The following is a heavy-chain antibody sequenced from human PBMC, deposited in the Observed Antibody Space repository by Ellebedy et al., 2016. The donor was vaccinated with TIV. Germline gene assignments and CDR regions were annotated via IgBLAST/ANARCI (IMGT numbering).Heavy chain of an antibody. V-gene: IGHV1-2*04. CDR1: GYTFIDYY. CDR2: INPTSGGT. Sequence: AASVKVSCTASGYTFIDYYMHWVRQAPGQGLEWLGWINPTSGGTSYAQKFQGWVTMTRDTSISTAYMELTRLTSDDTAVYYCARGFARGYSYGYGDYWGQGTLVTVSS. D-gene: IGHD5-18*01. J-gene: IGHJ4*02. CDR3: ARGFARGYSYGYGDY.